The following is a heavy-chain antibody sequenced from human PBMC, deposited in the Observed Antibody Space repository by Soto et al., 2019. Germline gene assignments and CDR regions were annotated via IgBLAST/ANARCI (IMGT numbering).Heavy chain of an antibody. D-gene: IGHD3-16*02. CDR3: ARDPVMITFGGVIVYPRGAFDI. CDR1: GYTFTSYY. V-gene: IGHV1-46*01. Sequence: QVQLVQSGAEVKKPGASVKVSCKASGYTFTSYYMHWVRQAPGQGLEWMGIINPSGGSTSYAQKFQGRVTMTRDTTTSTVYMELSSLRSEDTAVYYCARDPVMITFGGVIVYPRGAFDIWGQGTMVTVSS. CDR2: INPSGGST. J-gene: IGHJ3*02.